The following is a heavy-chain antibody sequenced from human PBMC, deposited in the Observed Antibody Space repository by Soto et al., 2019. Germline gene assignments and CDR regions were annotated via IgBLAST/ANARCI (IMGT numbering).Heavy chain of an antibody. V-gene: IGHV3-74*01. CDR1: RFSFSSYW. CDR3: ARSYYYYDLDV. Sequence: HPGGSLRLSCAASRFSFSSYWMHWVRQAPGKGLVWVSRIERDGSNTDYADSAKGRFTISRDNTRNTLYLQMNSLRVEDTAVYYCARSYYYYDLDVWGQGTTVTVSS. CDR2: IERDGSNT. J-gene: IGHJ6*02.